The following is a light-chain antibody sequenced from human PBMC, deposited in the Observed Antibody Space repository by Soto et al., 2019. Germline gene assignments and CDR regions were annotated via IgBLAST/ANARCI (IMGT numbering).Light chain of an antibody. CDR2: DAS. CDR1: QSISSW. CDR3: QQYNSYSLWT. J-gene: IGKJ1*01. V-gene: IGKV1-5*01. Sequence: DIQMTQSPSTLSASVGDIVTITCRASQSISSWLAWYQQKPGKAPKLLIYDASSLQSGVPSRFSGSGSGTELTLTIDSLQPDDFATYYCQQYNSYSLWTFGQGTKVEIK.